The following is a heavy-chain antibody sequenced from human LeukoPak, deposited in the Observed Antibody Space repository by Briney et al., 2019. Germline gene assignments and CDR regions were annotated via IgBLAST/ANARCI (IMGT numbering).Heavy chain of an antibody. Sequence: PGGSLRLSCAASGFTVSSNYMSWVRQSPGKGLEWVSSISASGDETYYPDSVKGRFTISRDNSKNTLYLEMDSLRDEDTAVYYCTKRGRDWGPFDYWGQGTLVTVSS. J-gene: IGHJ4*02. CDR2: ISASGDET. CDR1: GFTVSSNY. D-gene: IGHD7-27*01. CDR3: TKRGRDWGPFDY. V-gene: IGHV3-23*01.